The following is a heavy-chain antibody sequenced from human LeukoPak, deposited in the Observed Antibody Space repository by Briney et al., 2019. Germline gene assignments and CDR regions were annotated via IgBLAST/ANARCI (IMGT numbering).Heavy chain of an antibody. CDR1: GFTFSTYW. CDR3: AMLPYYYDSSGRPNIDY. V-gene: IGHV3-74*01. D-gene: IGHD3-22*01. J-gene: IGHJ4*02. Sequence: GGSLRLSCAASGFTFSTYWMHWVRQAPGKGLVWVSGLNSDGSITGYVDSVKRRFTISRDNAKNSLYLQMNSLRAEDTAVYYCAMLPYYYDSSGRPNIDYWGQGTLVTVSS. CDR2: LNSDGSIT.